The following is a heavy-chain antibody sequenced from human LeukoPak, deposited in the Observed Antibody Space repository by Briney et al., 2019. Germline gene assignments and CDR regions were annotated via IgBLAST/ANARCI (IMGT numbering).Heavy chain of an antibody. CDR1: GFTVSSNY. CDR3: ARERRYCSGDNCYSGHDY. CDR2: IHSGGSI. J-gene: IGHJ4*02. D-gene: IGHD2-15*01. V-gene: IGHV3-53*01. Sequence: TGGSLRLSCAVSGFTVSSNYMSWVRQAPGKGLEWVSLIHSGGSIDYADFLKDRFTISRDNSKNTVNLQINSLRPEDTAVYYCARERRYCSGDNCYSGHDYWGQGTLVIVSS.